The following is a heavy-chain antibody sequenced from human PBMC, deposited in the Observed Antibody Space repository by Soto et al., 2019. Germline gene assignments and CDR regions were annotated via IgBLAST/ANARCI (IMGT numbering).Heavy chain of an antibody. CDR3: AKASSIVVVTAIGEERYFDY. D-gene: IGHD2-21*02. V-gene: IGHV3-30*18. CDR1: GFTFSSYG. CDR2: ISCDGSNK. Sequence: GGSLRLSCAASGFTFSSYGMHWVRQAPGKGLEWVAVISCDGSNKYYADSVKGRFTISRDNSKNTLYLQMNSLRAEDTVVYYCAKASSIVVVTAIGEERYFDYWGQGTLVTVSS. J-gene: IGHJ4*02.